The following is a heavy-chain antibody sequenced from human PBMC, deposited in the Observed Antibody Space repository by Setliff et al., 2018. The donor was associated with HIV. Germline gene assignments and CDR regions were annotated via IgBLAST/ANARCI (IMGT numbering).Heavy chain of an antibody. Sequence: SETLSLTCLVFGYSITNGNYWAWIRQSPGKGLEWIGSIYSTGHTYYNPSLKSRVTISVDTANDQFSLKVNSMTAADSAIYYCARVESGILGYWGPGTLVTVSS. CDR3: ARVESGILGY. CDR1: GYSITNGNY. D-gene: IGHD1-26*01. V-gene: IGHV4-38-2*02. J-gene: IGHJ4*02. CDR2: IYSTGHT.